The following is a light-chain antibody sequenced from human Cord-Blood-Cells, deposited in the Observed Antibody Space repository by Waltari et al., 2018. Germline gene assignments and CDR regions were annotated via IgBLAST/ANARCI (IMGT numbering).Light chain of an antibody. CDR1: QSVRRT. CDR3: QHYVRLPAT. Sequence: EIVLTQSPGTLSLSPGERATLSCRASQSVRRTLAWYQQKPGQAPRLLIYGASSRATGIPDRFSGSGSGTDFSLTISRLEPENFAVYYCQHYVRLPATFDQGP. V-gene: IGKV3-20*01. CDR2: GAS. J-gene: IGKJ1*01.